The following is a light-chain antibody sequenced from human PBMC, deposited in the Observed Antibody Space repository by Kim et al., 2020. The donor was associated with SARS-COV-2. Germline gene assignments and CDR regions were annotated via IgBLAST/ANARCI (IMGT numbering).Light chain of an antibody. CDR1: SLRSYY. J-gene: IGLJ1*01. V-gene: IGLV3-19*01. CDR2: GKN. CDR3: NSRDSSGNRNYV. Sequence: LGQTVRITCQGDSLRSYYASWYQQKPGQAPVLVIYGKNNRPSGIPDRFSGSSSGNTASLNITGAQAEDEADYYCNSRDSSGNRNYVFGTGTKVTVL.